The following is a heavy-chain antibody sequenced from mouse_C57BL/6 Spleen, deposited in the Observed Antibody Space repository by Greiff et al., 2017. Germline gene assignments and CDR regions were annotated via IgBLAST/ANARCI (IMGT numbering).Heavy chain of an antibody. Sequence: QVQLQQPGAALVQPGASVKMSCKASGYTFTSYWVTWVKQRPGQGLEWIGDIYPGSGSTNYNEKFKSKATLTVDTSSSTAYMQLSSLTSEDSAVYYCARDDYDEFDYWGQGTTRTVSS. D-gene: IGHD2-4*01. J-gene: IGHJ2*01. CDR2: IYPGSGST. V-gene: IGHV1-55*01. CDR1: GYTFTSYW. CDR3: ARDDYDEFDY.